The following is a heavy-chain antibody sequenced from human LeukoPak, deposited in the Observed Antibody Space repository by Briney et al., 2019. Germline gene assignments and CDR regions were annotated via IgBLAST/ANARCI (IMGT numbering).Heavy chain of an antibody. CDR2: INHNGNVN. V-gene: IGHV3-7*03. CDR1: KFTFSSYS. Sequence: GGSLRLSCAASKFTFSSYSMNWVRQAPGKGLEWVASINHNGNVNYYVDSVKGRFTISRDNAKNSLYLQMSNLRAEDTAVYFCARGGGLDVWGQGATVTVSS. J-gene: IGHJ6*02. D-gene: IGHD3-16*01. CDR3: ARGGGLDV.